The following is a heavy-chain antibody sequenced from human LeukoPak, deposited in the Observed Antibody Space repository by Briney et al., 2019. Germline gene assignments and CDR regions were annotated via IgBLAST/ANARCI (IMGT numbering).Heavy chain of an antibody. V-gene: IGHV1-69*05. CDR2: IIPIFGTA. D-gene: IGHD5-24*01. CDR1: GGTFSSYA. CDR3: ARFLSRRWLQSE. Sequence: GASVKVSCKASGGTFSSYAISWVRQAPGQGLEWMGGIIPIFGTANYAQKFQGRVTITTDESTSTAYMELSSLRSEDTAVYYCARFLSRRWLQSEWGQGTLVTVSS. J-gene: IGHJ4*02.